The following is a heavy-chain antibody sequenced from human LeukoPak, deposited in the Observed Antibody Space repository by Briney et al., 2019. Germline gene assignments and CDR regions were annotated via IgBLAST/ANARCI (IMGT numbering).Heavy chain of an antibody. J-gene: IGHJ4*02. CDR3: TRQTTVVTEGFDY. V-gene: IGHV5-51*01. Sequence: GESLKISCKGSGYSFTSYWIGWVRQMPGKGLEWMGIIYPGDSDTRYSPSFQGQVTISADKSISTAYLQWSSLKASDTAMYYCTRQTTVVTEGFDYWGQGTLDTVSS. CDR1: GYSFTSYW. D-gene: IGHD4-23*01. CDR2: IYPGDSDT.